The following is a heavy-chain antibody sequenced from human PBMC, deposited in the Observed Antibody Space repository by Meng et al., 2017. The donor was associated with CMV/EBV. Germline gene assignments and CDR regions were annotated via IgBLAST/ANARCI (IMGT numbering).Heavy chain of an antibody. D-gene: IGHD2-2*01. CDR3: ARAGRRGQLLSKLYYYYGMDV. Sequence: GGSLRLSCAASGFTFSSDSMNWVRQAPGKGLEWVSSISSSSSYIYYADTVKGRFTISRDNAKSSLYLQMNSLRAEDTAVYYCARAGRRGQLLSKLYYYYGMDVWGQGTTVTVSS. CDR2: ISSSSSYI. CDR1: GFTFSSDS. V-gene: IGHV3-21*01. J-gene: IGHJ6*02.